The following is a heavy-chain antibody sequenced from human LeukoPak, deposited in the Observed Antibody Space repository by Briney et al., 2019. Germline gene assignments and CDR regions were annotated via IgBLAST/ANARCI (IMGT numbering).Heavy chain of an antibody. Sequence: GGSRRLSCEASGFTFRSSWMHWVRRAPGKGLVLVSGIKPDGVTTYEDSVKDRVTISRDNAKNTLFLQMVSLIAEDTAIYYCARSRFCTSGGCYYDHWGQGIPLTVSS. CDR2: IKPDGVT. CDR3: ARSRFCTSGGCYYDH. J-gene: IGHJ4*02. D-gene: IGHD2-8*01. V-gene: IGHV3-74*03. CDR1: GFTFRSSW.